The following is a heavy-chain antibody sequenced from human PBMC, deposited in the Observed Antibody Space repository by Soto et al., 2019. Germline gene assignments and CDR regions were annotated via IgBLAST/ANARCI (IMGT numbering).Heavy chain of an antibody. J-gene: IGHJ4*02. D-gene: IGHD5-12*01. CDR1: GGSVSSGSYY. Sequence: ETLSLTCTVSGGSVSSGSYYWSWIRQPPGKGLEWIGYIYSSGSTSYNPSLKSRVTISVDTSKNQFSLKLSSVTAADTAVYYCARDGDGYNYWGQGTLVTVSS. CDR3: ARDGDGYNY. CDR2: IYSSGST. V-gene: IGHV4-61*01.